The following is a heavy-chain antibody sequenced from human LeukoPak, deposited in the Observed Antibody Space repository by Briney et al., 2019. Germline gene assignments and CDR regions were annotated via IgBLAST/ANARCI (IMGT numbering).Heavy chain of an antibody. Sequence: GGSLRLSCAASGFTFSSYSMNWVRQAPGKGLEWVSSSSSSSSYIYYADSVKGRFTISRDNAKNSLYLQMNSLRAEDTAVYYCARDADSSGYIYGYYYYMDVWGKGTTVTVSS. V-gene: IGHV3-21*01. J-gene: IGHJ6*03. CDR3: ARDADSSGYIYGYYYYMDV. CDR2: SSSSSSYI. CDR1: GFTFSSYS. D-gene: IGHD3-22*01.